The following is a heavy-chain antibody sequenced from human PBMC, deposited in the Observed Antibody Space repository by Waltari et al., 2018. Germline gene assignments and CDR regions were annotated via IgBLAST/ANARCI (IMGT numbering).Heavy chain of an antibody. J-gene: IGHJ4*02. Sequence: VQLQESGPGLVKTSGTLSLTSSVTGASTGGSFWSWLRQAPGTGLEWIGYIYYNGETTYNPSLKGRVTISQDTSKRQFSLTLNSVTAADTAVYYCATDVLAAADVTFFDHWGQGIRVSVSS. D-gene: IGHD6-13*01. CDR1: GASTGGSF. CDR2: IYYNGET. CDR3: ATDVLAAADVTFFDH. V-gene: IGHV4-59*01.